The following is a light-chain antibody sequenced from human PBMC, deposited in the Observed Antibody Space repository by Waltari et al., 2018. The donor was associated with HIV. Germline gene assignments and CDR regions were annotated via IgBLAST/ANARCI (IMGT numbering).Light chain of an antibody. J-gene: IGLJ2*01. CDR2: NNS. Sequence: QSLLIQPPSASGTAGQRVTISCSGRRSSIGSNSVTWYQQLPGAAPTLLNYNNSQRPSGVPDRFSGSKSGTSASLASSGLQSEDEGDYYCAAWDDNVNGLFGGGTKLTVL. CDR1: RSSIGSNS. CDR3: AAWDDNVNGL. V-gene: IGLV1-44*01.